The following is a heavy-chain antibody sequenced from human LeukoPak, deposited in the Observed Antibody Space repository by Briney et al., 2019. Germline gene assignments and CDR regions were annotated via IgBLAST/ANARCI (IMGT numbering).Heavy chain of an antibody. J-gene: IGHJ5*02. D-gene: IGHD1-26*01. CDR1: GDSISSRSYY. CDR3: APGSTGGSRGSWFDP. V-gene: IGHV4-39*01. CDR2: IYYGGST. Sequence: SETLSLTCTVSGDSISSRSYYWGWIRQPPGKGLEWIGSIYYGGSTYYNPSLKSRVTISVDTSKNQFSLKLSSVTAADTAVFYCAPGSTGGSRGSWFDPWGQGTLVTVSS.